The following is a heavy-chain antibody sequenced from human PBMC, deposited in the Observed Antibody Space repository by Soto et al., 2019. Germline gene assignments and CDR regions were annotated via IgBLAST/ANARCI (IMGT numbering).Heavy chain of an antibody. CDR2: ISGSGGST. CDR1: VFTFSSYA. Sequence: GGSLRLSCAPSVFTFSSYAMSCVRHSPGKGLGWVSAISGSGGSTYYADSVKGRFTISRDNSKNTLYLQMNSLRAEDTAVYYCARPYSSSWNEHAFDIWRQGTMVPVS. V-gene: IGHV3-23*01. J-gene: IGHJ3*02. D-gene: IGHD6-13*01. CDR3: ARPYSSSWNEHAFDI.